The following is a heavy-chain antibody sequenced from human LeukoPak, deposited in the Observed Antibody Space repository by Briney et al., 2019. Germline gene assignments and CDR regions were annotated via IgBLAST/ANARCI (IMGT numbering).Heavy chain of an antibody. D-gene: IGHD6-13*01. CDR1: GGSISSSSYY. V-gene: IGHV4-39*07. Sequence: KPSETLSLTCTVSGGSISSSSYYWGWIRQPPGKGLEWIGSIYYSGSTYYNPSLKSRVTISVDTSKNQFSLKLSSVTAADTAVYYCARDRIAAAGGWFDPWGQGTLVTVSS. CDR3: ARDRIAAAGGWFDP. CDR2: IYYSGST. J-gene: IGHJ5*02.